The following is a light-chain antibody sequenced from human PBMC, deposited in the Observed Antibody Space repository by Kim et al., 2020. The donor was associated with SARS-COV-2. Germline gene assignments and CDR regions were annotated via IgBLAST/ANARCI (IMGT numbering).Light chain of an antibody. Sequence: AFLSLSPGERVTLSCRASQSVGTSIGWYPQRPGRAPRLLIFDASNRATGIPARFSGSGSGTDFTLTISSLEPEDFAIYYCQQRRTFGGGTKVDIK. CDR3: QQRRT. CDR1: QSVGTS. CDR2: DAS. J-gene: IGKJ4*01. V-gene: IGKV3-11*01.